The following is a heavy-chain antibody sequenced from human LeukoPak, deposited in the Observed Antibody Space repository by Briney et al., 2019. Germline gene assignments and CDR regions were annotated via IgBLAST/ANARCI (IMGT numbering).Heavy chain of an antibody. J-gene: IGHJ5*02. D-gene: IGHD3-10*01. CDR3: ARGRIWFGELFLWFDP. Sequence: SETLSLTCTVSGGSISSSSYYWGWIRQPPGTGLEWIGSIYYSGSTYYNPSLKSRVTISVDTSKNQFSLKLSSVTAADTAVYYCARGRIWFGELFLWFDPWGQGTLVTVSS. CDR1: GGSISSSSYY. V-gene: IGHV4-39*07. CDR2: IYYSGST.